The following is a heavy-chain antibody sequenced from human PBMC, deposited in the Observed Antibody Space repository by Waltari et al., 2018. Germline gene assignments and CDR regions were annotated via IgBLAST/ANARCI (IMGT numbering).Heavy chain of an antibody. V-gene: IGHV4-34*01. J-gene: IGHJ4*02. Sequence: QVQLQQWGAGLLKPSETLSLTCAVYGGSFSGYYWSWIRQPPGKGLEWIGEINHSGSTNYNPSTKSRVTISGDTSKNQFSLKLSSVTAADTAVYYCARGFSPFGGVIVAAYYFDYWGQGTLVTVSS. CDR3: ARGFSPFGGVIVAAYYFDY. CDR1: GGSFSGYY. CDR2: INHSGST. D-gene: IGHD3-16*02.